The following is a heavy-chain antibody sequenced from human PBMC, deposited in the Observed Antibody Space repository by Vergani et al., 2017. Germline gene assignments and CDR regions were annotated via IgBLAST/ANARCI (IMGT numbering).Heavy chain of an antibody. CDR2: IYSGGSST. D-gene: IGHD5-18*01. Sequence: EVQLLESGGGLVQPGGSLRLSCAASGFTFSSYAMSWVRQAPGKGLEWVSVIYSGGSSTYYADSVKGRFTISRDNSKNTLYLQMNSLRAEDTAMYYCARHYRRYTAPDYWGQGTLVTVSS. V-gene: IGHV3-23*03. J-gene: IGHJ4*02. CDR1: GFTFSSYA. CDR3: ARHYRRYTAPDY.